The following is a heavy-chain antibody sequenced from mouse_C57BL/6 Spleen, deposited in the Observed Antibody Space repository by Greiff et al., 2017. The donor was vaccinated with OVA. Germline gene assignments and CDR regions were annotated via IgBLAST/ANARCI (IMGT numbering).Heavy chain of an antibody. CDR2: IHPNSGST. CDR3: ARRDYGSSTYYFDD. V-gene: IGHV1-64*01. Sequence: VQLQQSGAELVKPGASVKLSCKASGYTFTSYWMHWVKQRPGQGLEWIGMIHPNSGSTNYNEKFKSKATLTVDKSSSTAYMQLSSLTSEDSAVYYCARRDYGSSTYYFDDWGQGTTLTVSS. D-gene: IGHD1-1*01. J-gene: IGHJ2*01. CDR1: GYTFTSYW.